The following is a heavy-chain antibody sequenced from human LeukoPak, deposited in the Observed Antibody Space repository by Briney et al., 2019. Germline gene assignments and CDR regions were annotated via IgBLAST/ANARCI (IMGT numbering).Heavy chain of an antibody. J-gene: IGHJ4*02. CDR3: AKSLDLDY. V-gene: IGHV3-7*01. CDR1: GFTFSNSW. CDR2: IKKTGSET. Sequence: GGSLRLSCAASGFTFSNSWMSWVRQAPGKGLEWVAYIKKTGSETYYVDSVKGRFTITRDNARNSLFLQMNSLRVEDTAVYYCAKSLDLDYWGQGTLVTVSS. D-gene: IGHD3/OR15-3a*01.